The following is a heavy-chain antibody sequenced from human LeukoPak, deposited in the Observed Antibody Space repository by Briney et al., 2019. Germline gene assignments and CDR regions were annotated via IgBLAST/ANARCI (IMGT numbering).Heavy chain of an antibody. CDR2: IYPGDSDT. V-gene: IGHV5-51*01. D-gene: IGHD3-9*01. CDR1: GYSFTSYW. J-gene: IGHJ4*02. Sequence: GESLKISCKGSGYSFTSYWIGWVRQMPGKGLEWMGIIYPGDSDTRYSPSFQGQVTISADKSISTAYLQWSSLKASDTAMYYCARHLPYYDILTGYIPATALDYWGQGTLVTVSS. CDR3: ARHLPYYDILTGYIPATALDY.